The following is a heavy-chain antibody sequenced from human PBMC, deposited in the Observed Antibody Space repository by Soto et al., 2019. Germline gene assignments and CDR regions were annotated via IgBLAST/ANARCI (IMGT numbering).Heavy chain of an antibody. D-gene: IGHD5-18*01. CDR1: GYTFTAYY. CDR2: INPNSGDT. CDR3: ARGGYTYGYGLDY. J-gene: IGHJ4*02. Sequence: QVQLVQSGAEVKKLGASVKVSCKASGYTFTAYYIHWVRQAAGQGLEWVGWINPNSGDTNYAQRFQGWVTMTGDTSVSTAYMDLTRLRSDDTAAYYCARGGYTYGYGLDYWGQGTLVTVSS. V-gene: IGHV1-2*04.